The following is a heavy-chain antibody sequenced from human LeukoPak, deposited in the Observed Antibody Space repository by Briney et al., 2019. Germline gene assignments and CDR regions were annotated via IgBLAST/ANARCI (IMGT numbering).Heavy chain of an antibody. Sequence: SETLSLTCAVYGGSFSGYYWSWIRQPPGKGLEWIGEINHSGSTNYNPSLKGRVTISVDTSKNQFSLKLSSVTAADTAVYYCARLVESAYYDSTTTWGQGTMVTVSS. CDR2: INHSGST. CDR3: ARLVESAYYDSTTT. J-gene: IGHJ3*01. D-gene: IGHD3-22*01. CDR1: GGSFSGYY. V-gene: IGHV4-34*01.